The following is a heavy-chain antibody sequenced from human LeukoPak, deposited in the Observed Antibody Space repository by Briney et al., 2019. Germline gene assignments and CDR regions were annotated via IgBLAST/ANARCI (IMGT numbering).Heavy chain of an antibody. D-gene: IGHD3-22*01. CDR1: GYTFTNYD. J-gene: IGHJ4*02. Sequence: EASVKVSCKSSGYTFTNYDIHWVRQATGQGLEWMGWMIPNSGNTGYAQKYQRRVTMTRNTSISTAYMELSSLRSEDTAVYFCARGRREIVVIITTYSFDYWGQGTLVAVSS. V-gene: IGHV1-8*01. CDR2: MIPNSGNT. CDR3: ARGRREIVVIITTYSFDY.